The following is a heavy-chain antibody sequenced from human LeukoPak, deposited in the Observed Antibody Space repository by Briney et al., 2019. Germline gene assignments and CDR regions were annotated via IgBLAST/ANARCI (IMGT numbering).Heavy chain of an antibody. D-gene: IGHD4-11*01. CDR1: GGSISSGGYY. V-gene: IGHV4-30-2*01. CDR2: IYHSGST. Sequence: PSQTLSLTCTVSGGSISSGGYYWSWIRQPPGKGLEWIGYIYHSGSTYYNPSLKSRVTISVDRPKNQFSLKLSSVTAADTAVYYCARLVPEIGYSNTVPWYFDLWGRGTLVTVSS. J-gene: IGHJ2*01. CDR3: ARLVPEIGYSNTVPWYFDL.